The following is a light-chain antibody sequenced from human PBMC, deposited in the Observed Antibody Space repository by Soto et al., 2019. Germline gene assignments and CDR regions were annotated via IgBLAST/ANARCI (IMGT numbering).Light chain of an antibody. CDR1: QSVSSN. V-gene: IGKV3-15*01. J-gene: IGKJ1*01. Sequence: EIVMTQSPATLSVSPGERATLSCRASQSVSSNLAWYQQKPGQAPRLLIYGASTRATGVPARFSGSGSGTEFTLTISSLQSEDFGTYYCLQHTSYPLTFGQGTKVDIK. CDR2: GAS. CDR3: LQHTSYPLT.